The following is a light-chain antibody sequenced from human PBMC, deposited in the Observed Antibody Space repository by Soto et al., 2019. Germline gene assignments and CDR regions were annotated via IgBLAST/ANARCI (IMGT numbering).Light chain of an antibody. CDR2: GAS. CDR3: QQYGSSPPYT. V-gene: IGKV3-20*01. Sequence: EIVLTQSPGTLSLSPGERATLSCRAIQSVSSSYLAWYQQKPGQAPRLLIYGASIRATGIPDRFSGSGSGTDFTLTISRLEPEDFAVYYCQQYGSSPPYTFGQGTKMEIK. CDR1: QSVSSSY. J-gene: IGKJ2*01.